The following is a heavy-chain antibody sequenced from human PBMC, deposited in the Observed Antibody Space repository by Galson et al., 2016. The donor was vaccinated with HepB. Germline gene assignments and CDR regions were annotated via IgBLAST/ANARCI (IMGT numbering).Heavy chain of an antibody. Sequence: PALVKPTQTLTLTCTYSGFSLTTTAVGVGWIRQPPGKTLEWLALIYWDDDKRYSPSLRTRLTITKDTSKNQVVLTLANVDPLDTATYYCAHIERQLVFDFWGQGTLVTVSS. CDR1: GFSLTTTAVG. CDR2: IYWDDDK. J-gene: IGHJ4*02. V-gene: IGHV2-5*02. D-gene: IGHD6-6*01. CDR3: AHIERQLVFDF.